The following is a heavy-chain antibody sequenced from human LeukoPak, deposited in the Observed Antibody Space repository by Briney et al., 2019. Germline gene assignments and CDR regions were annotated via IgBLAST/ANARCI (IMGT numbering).Heavy chain of an antibody. J-gene: IGHJ4*02. CDR1: GFTFSSYG. Sequence: GGSLRLSCAASGFTFSSYGMHWVRQAPGKGLGWVAVIGNDGTDKYHADSVKGRFTISRDNSKKTLYLQMNSLRAEDTAVYYCARDYCSSISCLFDYWGQGTLVTVSS. CDR3: ARDYCSSISCLFDY. CDR2: IGNDGTDK. V-gene: IGHV3-33*01. D-gene: IGHD2-2*01.